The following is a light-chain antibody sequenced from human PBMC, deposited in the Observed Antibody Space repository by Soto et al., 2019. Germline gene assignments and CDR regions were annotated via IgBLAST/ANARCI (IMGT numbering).Light chain of an antibody. J-gene: IGLJ1*01. CDR3: GTWDSSLSAGNV. CDR2: DNN. CDR1: SSNIGNNY. V-gene: IGLV1-51*01. Sequence: QSVLAQPPSVSAARGQKVTISCSGSSSNIGNNYVSWYQQLPGTAPKLLIYDNNKRPSGIPDRFSGSKSGTSATLGITGLQTGDEADYYCGTWDSSLSAGNVFGTGTQLTVL.